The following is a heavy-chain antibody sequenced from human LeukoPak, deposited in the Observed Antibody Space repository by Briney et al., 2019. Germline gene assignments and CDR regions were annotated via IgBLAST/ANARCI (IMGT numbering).Heavy chain of an antibody. CDR2: MNHSGST. Sequence: SETLSLTCTVYGGSFSGYYWLWLRQPPGRGLEWIGEMNHSGSTNYNPSLKSRVTISVDTSKNQFPLKLSSVTAADTAVYYCARVPRTYDFWSENYYYYGMDVWGQGTTVTVSS. CDR1: GGSFSGYY. CDR3: ARVPRTYDFWSENYYYYGMDV. J-gene: IGHJ6*02. V-gene: IGHV4-34*01. D-gene: IGHD3-3*01.